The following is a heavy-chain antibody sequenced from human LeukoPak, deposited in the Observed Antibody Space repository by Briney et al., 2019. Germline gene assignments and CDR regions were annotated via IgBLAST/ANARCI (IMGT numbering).Heavy chain of an antibody. Sequence: PSETLSLTCAVSGGSFSGYYWNWIRQPPGKGLEWIGEINHSGTTNYNPSLKSRLTISLDTFKNQFSLNLTSVSAADTAVYYCARGLPATTVTGASYYGMDGWGQGTTVIVSS. D-gene: IGHD4-17*01. CDR3: ARGLPATTVTGASYYGMDG. V-gene: IGHV4-34*01. CDR2: INHSGTT. J-gene: IGHJ6*02. CDR1: GGSFSGYY.